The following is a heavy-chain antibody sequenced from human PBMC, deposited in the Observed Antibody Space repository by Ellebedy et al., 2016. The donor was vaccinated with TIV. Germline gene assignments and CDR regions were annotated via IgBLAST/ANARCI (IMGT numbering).Heavy chain of an antibody. CDR2: ITSGSITI. CDR3: ATTYCSGGRCRFDY. V-gene: IGHV3-48*01. D-gene: IGHD2-15*01. J-gene: IGHJ4*02. Sequence: GGSLRLXCGASGFAFSSYSMNWVRQAPGKGLEWVSYITSGSITIYYADSVKGRFTISRDNAKNSLFLQMNSLRAEDTAVYYCATTYCSGGRCRFDYWGQGTLVTVSS. CDR1: GFAFSSYS.